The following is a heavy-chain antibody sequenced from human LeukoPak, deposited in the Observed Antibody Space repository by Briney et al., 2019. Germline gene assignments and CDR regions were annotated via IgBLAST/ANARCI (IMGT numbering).Heavy chain of an antibody. D-gene: IGHD4-17*01. CDR1: GYTFSNHT. CDR3: AVGAFDY. J-gene: IGHJ4*02. V-gene: IGHV1-3*01. CDR2: INAADGNT. Sequence: ASEKVSCKASGYTFSNHTMHWVRQAPGQRPEWMGWINAADGNTKYSQNFQGRVTITRDTSASTAYMDLSSLRSEDTAVYYCAVGAFDYWGQGTLVTVSS.